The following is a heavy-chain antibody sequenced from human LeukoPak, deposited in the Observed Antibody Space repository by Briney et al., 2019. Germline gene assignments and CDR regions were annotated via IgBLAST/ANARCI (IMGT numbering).Heavy chain of an antibody. CDR1: GGSISSYY. CDR2: IYTSGST. Sequence: PSETLSLTCTVSGGSISSYYWSWIRQPAGKGLEWIGRIYTSGSTNYNPSLKSRVTMSVHTSKNQFSLKLRSVTAADTAVYYCARVSDSTSNYYYYMDVWGKGTTVTVSS. CDR3: ARVSDSTSNYYYYMDV. V-gene: IGHV4-4*07. D-gene: IGHD2-2*01. J-gene: IGHJ6*03.